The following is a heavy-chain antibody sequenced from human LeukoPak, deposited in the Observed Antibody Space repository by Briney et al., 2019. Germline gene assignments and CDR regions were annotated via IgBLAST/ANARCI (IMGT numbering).Heavy chain of an antibody. D-gene: IGHD1-26*01. V-gene: IGHV3-11*04. J-gene: IGHJ4*02. CDR1: GFTLSDYY. CDR2: ISSRSDTM. CDR3: ASGMRVGPNI. Sequence: GGSLRLSCTASGFTLSDYYLTWVRQAPGKGLEWVSYISSRSDTMYYADSVKGRFTISRDNAKNSLYLQMNSLRVEDTAVYYCASGMRVGPNIWGQGTLVTVSS.